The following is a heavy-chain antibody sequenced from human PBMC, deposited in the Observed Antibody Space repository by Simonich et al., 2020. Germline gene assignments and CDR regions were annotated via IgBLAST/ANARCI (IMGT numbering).Heavy chain of an antibody. Sequence: EVQLVESGGGLVQPGGSLRLSCAASGFTFSSYWLHWVRQAPGKGRGWVSSMNMDGGSTSYADSVKGRFTISRDNAKNTLYLQMNSLRAEDTAVYYCARNRLDYWGQGTLVTVSS. V-gene: IGHV3-74*01. J-gene: IGHJ4*02. CDR3: ARNRLDY. CDR1: GFTFSSYW. CDR2: MNMDGGST.